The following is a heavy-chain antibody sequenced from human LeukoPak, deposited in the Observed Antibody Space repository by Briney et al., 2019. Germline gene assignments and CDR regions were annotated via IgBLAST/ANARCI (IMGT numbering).Heavy chain of an antibody. V-gene: IGHV4-59*01. D-gene: IGHD3-10*01. CDR2: IYYSGST. CDR1: GGSISSYY. Sequence: SETLSLTCTVSGGSISSYYWSWIRQPPGKGLEWIGYIYYSGSTNYNPSLKSRVTISVDTSKNQFSLKLSSVTAADTAVYYCARQYYGSGSYDGSWFGPWGQGTLDTVSS. CDR3: ARQYYGSGSYDGSWFGP. J-gene: IGHJ5*02.